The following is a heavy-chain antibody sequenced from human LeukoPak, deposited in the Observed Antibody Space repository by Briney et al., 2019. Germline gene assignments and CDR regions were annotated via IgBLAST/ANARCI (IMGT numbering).Heavy chain of an antibody. CDR2: IYYSGST. D-gene: IGHD6-19*01. CDR1: GGSISSYY. Sequence: SETLSLTCTVSGGSISSYYWSWIRQPPGKGLEWIGYIYYSGSTNYNPSLKSRVTISVDTSKNQFSLKLSSVTAADTAVYYCARELAARGWFDPWGQGTLVTVSS. J-gene: IGHJ5*02. V-gene: IGHV4-59*01. CDR3: ARELAARGWFDP.